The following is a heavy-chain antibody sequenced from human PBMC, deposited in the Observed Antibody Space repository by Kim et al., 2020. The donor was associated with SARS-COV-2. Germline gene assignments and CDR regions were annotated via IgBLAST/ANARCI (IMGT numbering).Heavy chain of an antibody. CDR3: AKGWVGIDY. CDR2: ISYDGSNK. V-gene: IGHV3-30*18. Sequence: GGSLRLSCAASGFTFSSYGMHWVRQAPGKGLEWVAVISYDGSNKYYADSVKGRFTISRDNSKNTLYLQMNSLRAEDTAVYYCAKGWVGIDYWGQGTLVTVSS. CDR1: GFTFSSYG. D-gene: IGHD1-26*01. J-gene: IGHJ4*02.